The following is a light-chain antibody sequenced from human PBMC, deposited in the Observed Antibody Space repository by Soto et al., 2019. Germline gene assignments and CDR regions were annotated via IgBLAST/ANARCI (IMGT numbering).Light chain of an antibody. CDR1: QSITNSY. V-gene: IGKV3-20*01. Sequence: EIVLTQSPGTLSLSPGERATLSCRASQSITNSYLAWYQQKPGQAPRLLVYGASSRAAGIPDRFSGSGSGTDFTLSISRLEPEDFAVYYCQQYGSSRFTFGPGTKEDVK. CDR3: QQYGSSRFT. CDR2: GAS. J-gene: IGKJ3*01.